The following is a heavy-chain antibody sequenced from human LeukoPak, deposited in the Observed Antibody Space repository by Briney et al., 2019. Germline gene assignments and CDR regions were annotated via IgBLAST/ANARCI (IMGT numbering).Heavy chain of an antibody. Sequence: SQTLSLTCALSGDSVSSNSVAWNWIRQSPSRGLEWLGRTYYRSKWYNDYAVSVKSRITINPDASKNQFSLHLNSVTPEDTAVYYCARLRESFTMMENFDYWGQGTLVTVSS. J-gene: IGHJ4*02. D-gene: IGHD3-22*01. V-gene: IGHV6-1*01. CDR1: GDSVSSNSVA. CDR2: TYYRSKWYN. CDR3: ARLRESFTMMENFDY.